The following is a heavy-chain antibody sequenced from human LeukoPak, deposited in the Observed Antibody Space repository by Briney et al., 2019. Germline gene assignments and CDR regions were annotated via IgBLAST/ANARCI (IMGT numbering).Heavy chain of an antibody. CDR3: ARDPYSGLYGNDYYYYMDV. J-gene: IGHJ6*03. CDR1: GYTFTSYG. CDR2: ISAYNGNT. D-gene: IGHD1-26*01. V-gene: IGHV1-18*01. Sequence: GASVKVSCKASGYTFTSYGISWVRRAPGQGLEWMGWISAYNGNTNYAQKLQGRVTMTTDTSTSTAYMELRSLRSDDTAVYYCARDPYSGLYGNDYYYYMDVWGKGTTVTISS.